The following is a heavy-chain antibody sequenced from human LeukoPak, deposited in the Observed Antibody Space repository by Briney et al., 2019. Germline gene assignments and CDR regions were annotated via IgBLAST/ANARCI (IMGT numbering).Heavy chain of an antibody. CDR1: GFTFDDYA. CDR3: TKGYCISTSCYDDY. Sequence: PAGGSLRLSCAASGFTFDDYAMHWVRQAPGKGLGWVSGISWNSGSIGYADSVKGRFTISRDNAKNSLYLQMNSLKAEDTALYYCTKGYCISTSCYDDYWGQGTLVTVSS. CDR2: ISWNSGSI. J-gene: IGHJ4*02. D-gene: IGHD2-2*01. V-gene: IGHV3-9*01.